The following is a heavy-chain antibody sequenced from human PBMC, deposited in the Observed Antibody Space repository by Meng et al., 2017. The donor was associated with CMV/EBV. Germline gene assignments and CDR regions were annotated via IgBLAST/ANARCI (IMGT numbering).Heavy chain of an antibody. V-gene: IGHV3-74*01. Sequence: GGSLRLSCAASGFTFSSYWMHWVRQAPGKGLVWVSRINSDGSSTSYADSVKGRFTVSRDNAKNTLYLQMNSLRAEDTAVYYCAAHTYYYDSSGYYSWGQGTLVTVSS. CDR2: INSDGSST. D-gene: IGHD3-22*01. J-gene: IGHJ4*02. CDR3: AAHTYYYDSSGYYS. CDR1: GFTFSSYW.